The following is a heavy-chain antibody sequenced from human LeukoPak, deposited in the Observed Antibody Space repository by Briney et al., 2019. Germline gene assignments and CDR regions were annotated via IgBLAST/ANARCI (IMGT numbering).Heavy chain of an antibody. CDR2: IYYSGST. V-gene: IGHV4-31*03. Sequence: TASETLSLTCIVSGGSISSGGYYWSWIRQHPGKGLEWNGYIYYSGSTYYNPSLKSRVTISVDTSKNQFSLKLSSVTAADTAVYYCARVRETTVTNWFDPWGQGTLVTVSS. D-gene: IGHD4-11*01. J-gene: IGHJ5*02. CDR1: GGSISSGGYY. CDR3: ARVRETTVTNWFDP.